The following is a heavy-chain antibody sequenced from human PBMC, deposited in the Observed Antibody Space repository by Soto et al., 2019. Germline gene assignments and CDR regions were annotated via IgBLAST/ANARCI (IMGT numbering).Heavy chain of an antibody. D-gene: IGHD2-2*01. Sequence: SLKISCKGSGYSFTSYWISWVRQMPGKGLEWMGRIDPSDSYTKYSPSFQGHVTISADKSISTAYLQWSSLKASDTAMYYCAREVVPAAIAQHWGQGTLVTVSS. V-gene: IGHV5-10-1*01. J-gene: IGHJ1*01. CDR1: GYSFTSYW. CDR3: AREVVPAAIAQH. CDR2: IDPSDSYT.